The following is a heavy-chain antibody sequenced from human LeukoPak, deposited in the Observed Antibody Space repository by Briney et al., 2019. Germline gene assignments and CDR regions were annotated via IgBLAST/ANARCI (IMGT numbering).Heavy chain of an antibody. J-gene: IGHJ4*02. D-gene: IGHD3-22*01. CDR3: AKDQDQYYYGSSGSWGLPYQDH. CDR2: IRGSGSGT. CDR1: GFTISSNG. V-gene: IGHV3-23*01. Sequence: GGTLTLTCAASGFTISSNGMSWVRQGPRQGLEWVSAIRGSGSGTYYDYPVRGRFTIARDNPKNTLYLQTHSLTATDTAAYYCAKDQDQYYYGSSGSWGLPYQDHSGQGTLV.